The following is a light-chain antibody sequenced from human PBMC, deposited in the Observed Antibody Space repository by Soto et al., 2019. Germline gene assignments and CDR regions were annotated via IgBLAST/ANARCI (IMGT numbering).Light chain of an antibody. CDR3: QQRSNWPRGT. V-gene: IGKV3-11*01. Sequence: EIVLTQSPATLSLSPGERATLSCRASQSVSSYLAWYQQKPGQAPRLLIYDASNRATGIPARFSGSGSGTDFTLSISSLEPEYFAVYYCQQRSNWPRGTFGQGTKLEIK. J-gene: IGKJ2*02. CDR2: DAS. CDR1: QSVSSY.